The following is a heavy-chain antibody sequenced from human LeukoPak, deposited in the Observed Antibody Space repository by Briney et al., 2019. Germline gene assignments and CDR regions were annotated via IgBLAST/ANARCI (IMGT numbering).Heavy chain of an antibody. D-gene: IGHD3-22*01. CDR3: ARLRPGTYYYDSSGYPPNGYFDY. Sequence: PSETLSLTCTVSGGSISSSSYYWGWIRQPPGKGLEWIGSIYYSGSTYYNPSFKSRVTISVDTSKNQFSLKLRSVTAADTAVYYCARLRPGTYYYDSSGYPPNGYFDYWGQGTLVTVSS. CDR1: GGSISSSSYY. J-gene: IGHJ4*02. CDR2: IYYSGST. V-gene: IGHV4-39*01.